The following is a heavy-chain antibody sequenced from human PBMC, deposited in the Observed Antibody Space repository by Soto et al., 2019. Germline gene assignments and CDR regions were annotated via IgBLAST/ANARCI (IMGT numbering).Heavy chain of an antibody. CDR3: ARVVVAATLSLFGGAEYFQH. J-gene: IGHJ1*01. V-gene: IGHV1-18*01. Sequence: QVQLVQSGAEVKKPGASVKVSCKASGYTFTSYGISWVRQAPGQGLEWMGWISAYNGNTNYAQKLEGRVTMTTDTSTSTAYMELRSLRSDDTAVYYCARVVVAATLSLFGGAEYFQHWGQGTLVTVSS. D-gene: IGHD2-15*01. CDR2: ISAYNGNT. CDR1: GYTFTSYG.